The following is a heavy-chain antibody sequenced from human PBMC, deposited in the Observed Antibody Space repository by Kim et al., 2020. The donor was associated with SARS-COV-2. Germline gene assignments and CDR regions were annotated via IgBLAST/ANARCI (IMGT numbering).Heavy chain of an antibody. V-gene: IGHV7-4-1*02. Sequence: NPPYAQGFTGRFVFSLDTSVSTAYLQISSLKAEDTAVYYCARATSGCIDYWGQGTLVTVSS. D-gene: IGHD5-12*01. J-gene: IGHJ4*02. CDR3: ARATSGCIDY. CDR2: NP.